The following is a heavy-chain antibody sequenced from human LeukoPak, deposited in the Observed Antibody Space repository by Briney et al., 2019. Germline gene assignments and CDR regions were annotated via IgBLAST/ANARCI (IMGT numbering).Heavy chain of an antibody. D-gene: IGHD3-10*01. J-gene: IGHJ6*02. CDR1: GGSISSYY. Sequence: SETLSLTCTVSGGSISSYYWSWIRQPARKGLEWIGRIYTSVSTNYNPSLKSRVTMSVDTSKNQCSLKLSSVTAADTAVYYCARDGGSGSYLYYYYGMDVWGQGTTVTVSS. CDR3: ARDGGSGSYLYYYYGMDV. CDR2: IYTSVST. V-gene: IGHV4-4*07.